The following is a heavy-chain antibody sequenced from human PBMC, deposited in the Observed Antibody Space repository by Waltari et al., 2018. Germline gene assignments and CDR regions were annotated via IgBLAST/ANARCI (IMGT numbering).Heavy chain of an antibody. CDR1: GVTFDDYA. CDR3: AKDPVWEFDY. CDR2: ISWNSGTI. V-gene: IGHV3-9*01. D-gene: IGHD1-26*01. J-gene: IGHJ4*02. Sequence: EVQLVEYGGGLVQPGRSLRRSCADSGVTFDDYAMHWVRQGPGKGVGCGSGISWNSGTIGLADSVKGRFTISRDNAKNSLYLQMNSLRAEDTALYYCAKDPVWEFDYWGQGTLVTVSS.